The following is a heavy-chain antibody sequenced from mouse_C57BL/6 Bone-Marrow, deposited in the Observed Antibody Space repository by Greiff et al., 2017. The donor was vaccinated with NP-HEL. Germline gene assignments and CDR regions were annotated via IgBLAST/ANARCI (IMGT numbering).Heavy chain of an antibody. J-gene: IGHJ1*03. V-gene: IGHV1-64*01. CDR2: IHPNSGST. CDR3: ARDVRGTTVADWYFDV. Sequence: QVQLQQPGAELVKPGASVKLSCKASGYTFTSYWMHWVKQSPGQGLEWIGMIHPNSGSTNYNEKFKSKATLTVDKSSSTAYMQLSSLTSEDSAVYYCARDVRGTTVADWYFDVWGTGTTVTVSS. CDR1: GYTFTSYW. D-gene: IGHD1-1*01.